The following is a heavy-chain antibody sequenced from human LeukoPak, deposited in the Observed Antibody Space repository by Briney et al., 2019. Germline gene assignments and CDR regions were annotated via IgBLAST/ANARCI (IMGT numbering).Heavy chain of an antibody. D-gene: IGHD4-17*01. CDR1: GYTFTSYG. CDR3: ARVDGDYPNYYYYMDV. CDR2: ISAYNGNT. J-gene: IGHJ6*03. V-gene: IGHV1-18*01. Sequence: GASVKVSCKASGYTFTSYGISWVRQAPGQGLEWMGWISAYNGNTNYAQKLQGRVTMTTDTSTSTAYMELRSLRSDDTAVYYCARVDGDYPNYYYYMDVWGKGTTVTVSS.